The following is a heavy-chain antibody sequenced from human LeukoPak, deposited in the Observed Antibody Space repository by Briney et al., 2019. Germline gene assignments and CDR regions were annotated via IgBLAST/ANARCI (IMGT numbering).Heavy chain of an antibody. CDR1: GFTFSSYG. CDR3: AGGVYRSNPFDY. V-gene: IGHV3-30*03. D-gene: IGHD4-23*01. Sequence: GRSLRLSCAASGFTFSSYGMHWVRQAPGKGLEWVAVISYDGSNKYYADSVKGRFTISRDNSKNTLYLQMNSLRAEDTAVYFCAGGVYRSNPFDYWGQGTLVTVSS. J-gene: IGHJ4*02. CDR2: ISYDGSNK.